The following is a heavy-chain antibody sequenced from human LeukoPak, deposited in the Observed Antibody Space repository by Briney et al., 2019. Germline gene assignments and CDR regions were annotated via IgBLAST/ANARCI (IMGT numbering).Heavy chain of an antibody. D-gene: IGHD6-6*01. V-gene: IGHV1-69*13. J-gene: IGHJ6*02. CDR2: IIPIVDTA. CDR3: ARVSIAARLNYYYGMDV. CDR1: GGTFSSYA. Sequence: SVKVSCKASGGTFSSYAISWVRQAPGQGLERMGGIIPIVDTANYAQKFQGRVTITADESTSTAYMELSSLRSEDTAVYYCARVSIAARLNYYYGMDVWGQGTTVTVSS.